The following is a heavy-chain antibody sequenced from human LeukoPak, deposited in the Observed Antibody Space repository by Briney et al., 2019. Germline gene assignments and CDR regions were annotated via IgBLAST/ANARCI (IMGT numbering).Heavy chain of an antibody. Sequence: PGGSLRLSCAASGFTFSDYYMSWLRQAPGEGREGVSYISSSGSTIYYADSVKGRFTISRDNAKNSLYLQMNSLRAEDTAVYYCARDPSYSSSWSPADYWGQGTLVTVSS. CDR3: ARDPSYSSSWSPADY. CDR1: GFTFSDYY. D-gene: IGHD6-13*01. J-gene: IGHJ4*02. CDR2: ISSSGSTI. V-gene: IGHV3-11*01.